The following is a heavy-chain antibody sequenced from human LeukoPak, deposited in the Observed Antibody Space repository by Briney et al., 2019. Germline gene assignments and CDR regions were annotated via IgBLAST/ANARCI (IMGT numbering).Heavy chain of an antibody. J-gene: IGHJ6*03. Sequence: PSETLSLTCTVSGGSISSYYWSWIRQPPGEGLEWIGYIYYSGSTNYNPSLKSRVTISVDTSKNQFSLKLSSVTAADTAVYYCARIYSSGWYYYYYYMGVWGKGTTVTVSS. CDR3: ARIYSSGWYYYYYYMGV. V-gene: IGHV4-59*01. CDR2: IYYSGST. D-gene: IGHD6-19*01. CDR1: GGSISSYY.